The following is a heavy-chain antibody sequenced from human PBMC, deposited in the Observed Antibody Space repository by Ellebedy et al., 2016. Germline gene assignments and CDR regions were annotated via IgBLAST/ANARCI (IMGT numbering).Heavy chain of an antibody. CDR3: AKCDDAFDI. CDR2: ISGSGGST. Sequence: GESLKISXSASGFTFSSYAMSWVRQAPGKALEWVSAISGSGGSTYYADSVKGRFTISRDNSKNTLYLQMNSLRAEDTAVYYCAKCDDAFDIWGQGTMVTVSS. J-gene: IGHJ3*02. V-gene: IGHV3-23*01. CDR1: GFTFSSYA.